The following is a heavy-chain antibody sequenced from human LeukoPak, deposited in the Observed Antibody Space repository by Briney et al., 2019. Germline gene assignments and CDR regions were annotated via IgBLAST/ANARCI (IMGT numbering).Heavy chain of an antibody. J-gene: IGHJ4*02. CDR1: GGSISSSSYY. V-gene: IGHV4-39*07. D-gene: IGHD5-12*01. CDR2: IYYSGST. Sequence: SETLSLTCTVSGGSISSSSYYWGWIRQPPGKGLECIGSIYYSGSTYYNPSLKSRVTISVDTSKNQFSLKLSSVTAADTAVYYCARSKYSGYDYAYWGQGTLVTVSS. CDR3: ARSKYSGYDYAY.